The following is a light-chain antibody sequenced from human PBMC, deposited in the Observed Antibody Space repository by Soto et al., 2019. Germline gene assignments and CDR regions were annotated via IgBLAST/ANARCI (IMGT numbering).Light chain of an antibody. V-gene: IGLV2-8*01. CDR3: SSYAGSNNFVV. J-gene: IGLJ2*01. Sequence: QSVLTQPPSASGSPGQSVTISCTGTSSDVGAYSYVSWYQQHPGKAPKLMIYEVSKRPSGVPDRFSGSKSGNTASLTVSGLQAEDEADYYCSSYAGSNNFVVFGGGTKLTFL. CDR1: SSDVGAYSY. CDR2: EVS.